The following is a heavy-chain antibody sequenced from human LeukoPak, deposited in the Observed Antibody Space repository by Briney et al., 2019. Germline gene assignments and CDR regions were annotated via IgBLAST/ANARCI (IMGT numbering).Heavy chain of an antibody. Sequence: GGSLRLSCAASGFTFRRHGMHWVRQAPGKGLEWVAVISYHGTNKFYADSVKGRFTISRDNSKNTLYLQMNSLRAEDTAVYYCAKDSSGWSRDYWGQGTLVTVSS. D-gene: IGHD6-19*01. J-gene: IGHJ4*02. V-gene: IGHV3-30*18. CDR1: GFTFRRHG. CDR3: AKDSSGWSRDY. CDR2: ISYHGTNK.